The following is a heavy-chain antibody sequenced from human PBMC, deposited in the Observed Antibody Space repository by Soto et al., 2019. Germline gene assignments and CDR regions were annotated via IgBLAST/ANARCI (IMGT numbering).Heavy chain of an antibody. CDR1: GFSISSYY. D-gene: IGHD1-26*01. J-gene: IGHJ6*03. V-gene: IGHV4-59*01. CDR2: IYYSGST. Sequence: SETLSLTCTVSGFSISSYYWSWIRQPPGKGLEWIGYIYYSGSTNYNPSLKSRVTISVDTSKNQFSLKLSSVTAADTAVYYCARTGSSAVMDVWGKGTTVTVSS. CDR3: ARTGSSAVMDV.